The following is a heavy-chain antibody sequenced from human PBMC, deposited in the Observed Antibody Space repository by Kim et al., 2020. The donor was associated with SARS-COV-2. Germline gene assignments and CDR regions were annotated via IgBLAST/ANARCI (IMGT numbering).Heavy chain of an antibody. J-gene: IGHJ4*02. CDR3: AKDQGGYSGYEGSN. D-gene: IGHD5-12*01. Sequence: GGSLRLSCAASGFTFSSYAMSWVRQAPGKGLEWVSAISGSGGSTYYADSVKGRFTISRDNSKNTLYLQMNSLRAEDTAVYYCAKDQGGYSGYEGSNWGQGTLVTVSS. V-gene: IGHV3-23*01. CDR2: ISGSGGST. CDR1: GFTFSSYA.